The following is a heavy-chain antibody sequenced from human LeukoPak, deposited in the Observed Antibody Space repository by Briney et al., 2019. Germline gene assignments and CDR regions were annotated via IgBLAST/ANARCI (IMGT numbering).Heavy chain of an antibody. CDR1: GGSFSGYY. V-gene: IGHV4-34*01. CDR3: STSRTNDCSSPSCYXDY. D-gene: IGHD2-2*02. Sequence: PSETLTLTCAVDGGSFSGYYWSWIRQPPGKGLEWIGEINHSGSTNYNPSLRSRVTISVDTSKNQFSLELNSVTAADTAVYYCSTSRTNDCSSPSCYXDYWGQGTLXTVS. CDR2: INHSGST. J-gene: IGHJ4*02.